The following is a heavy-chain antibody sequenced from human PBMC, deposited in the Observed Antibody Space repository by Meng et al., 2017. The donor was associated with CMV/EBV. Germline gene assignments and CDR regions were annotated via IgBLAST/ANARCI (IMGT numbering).Heavy chain of an antibody. CDR2: IIPILGIA. CDR3: ARGYCSSTSCYTALEYFQH. D-gene: IGHD2-2*02. V-gene: IGHV1-69*04. CDR1: GGTFSSYP. J-gene: IGHJ1*01. Sequence: SVKVSCKASGGTFSSYPISWVRQAPGQGLVWMGRIIPILGIANYAQKFQGRVTITADKSTSTAYMELSSLRSEDTAVYYCARGYCSSTSCYTALEYFQHWGQGTLVTVSS.